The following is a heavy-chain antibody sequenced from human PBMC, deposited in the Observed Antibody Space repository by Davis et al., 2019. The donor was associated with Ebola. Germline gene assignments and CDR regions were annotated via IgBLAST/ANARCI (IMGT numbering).Heavy chain of an antibody. CDR1: GFTFSSYS. J-gene: IGHJ4*02. CDR2: ISSSSSDI. CDR3: SRGGAVKFDY. D-gene: IGHD4-17*01. Sequence: PGGSLRLSCAASGFTFSSYSMNWVRQAPGKVLDWVSSISSSSSDISYADSVKGRFTISRDNAKNSLYLQMNSLRDEDTALYYCSRGGAVKFDYWGQGTLVTVSS. V-gene: IGHV3-21*01.